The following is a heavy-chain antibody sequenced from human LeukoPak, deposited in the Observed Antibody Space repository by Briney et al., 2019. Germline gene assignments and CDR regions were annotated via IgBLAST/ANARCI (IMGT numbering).Heavy chain of an antibody. V-gene: IGHV4-59*01. D-gene: IGHD6-19*01. J-gene: IGHJ4*02. CDR3: ARVGYSSGWSYFDY. CDR1: GGSISSYY. Sequence: SETLSLTCTVSGGSISSYYWSWIRQPPGKGLEWIGYIYYSGSTNYNPSLKSRVTISVDTSKNQFSLKLSSVTAADTAVYYCARVGYSSGWSYFDYWGQGTLVTVSS. CDR2: IYYSGST.